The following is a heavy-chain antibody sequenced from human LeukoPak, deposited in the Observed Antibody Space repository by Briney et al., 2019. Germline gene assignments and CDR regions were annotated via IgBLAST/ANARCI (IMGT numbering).Heavy chain of an antibody. V-gene: IGHV4-31*03. CDR2: IYYSGST. CDR1: GGSVTSGGYY. CDR3: ARLLGYSGTDHYYFDY. J-gene: IGHJ4*02. D-gene: IGHD3-10*01. Sequence: SETLSLTCTVSGGSVTSGGYYWSWIRQHPGKGLEGIGYIYYSGSTYYNPSLKSRVTISLDTSKNQFSLKLSSVTAADTAVYYCARLLGYSGTDHYYFDYWGQGTLVTVSS.